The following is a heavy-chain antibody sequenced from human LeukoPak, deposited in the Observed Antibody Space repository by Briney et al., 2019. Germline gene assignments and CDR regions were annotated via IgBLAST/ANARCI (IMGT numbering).Heavy chain of an antibody. D-gene: IGHD1-26*01. CDR3: ARRASVGGTNYGPVSY. CDR2: ISYDGSNK. J-gene: IGHJ4*02. Sequence: PGGSLRLSCAASGFTFSSYAMHWVRQAPGKGLEWVAVISYDGSNKYYADSVKGRFTISRDNSKNTLYLQMNSLRAEDTAVYYCARRASVGGTNYGPVSYWGQGTLVTVSS. CDR1: GFTFSSYA. V-gene: IGHV3-30-3*01.